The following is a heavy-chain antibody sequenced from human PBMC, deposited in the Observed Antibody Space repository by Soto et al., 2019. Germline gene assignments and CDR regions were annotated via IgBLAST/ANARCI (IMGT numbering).Heavy chain of an antibody. CDR2: INHSGST. CDR1: GGSFSGYY. J-gene: IGHJ6*02. D-gene: IGHD3-3*01. V-gene: IGHV4-34*01. CDR3: ARGGITIFGVVQYYYYYGTDV. Sequence: PSETLSLTCAVYGGSFSGYYWSWIRQPPGKGLEWIGEINHSGSTNYNPSLKSRVTISVDTSKNQFSLKLSSVTAADTAVDYCARGGITIFGVVQYYYYYGTDVWGQGTTVT.